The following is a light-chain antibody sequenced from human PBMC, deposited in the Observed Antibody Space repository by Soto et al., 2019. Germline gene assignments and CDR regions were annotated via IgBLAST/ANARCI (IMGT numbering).Light chain of an antibody. CDR2: QIS. CDR3: MQASQLRT. Sequence: IVLTQTPLSSAVTPGQPASFSCGSSESLVHSDGKTYLGWLHLRPGQPPRLLIYQISKRPPGVPDIFGGSGAGTNFTLNISRVEPEDVVTFYCMQASQLRTFGQGTKVEIK. V-gene: IGKV2-24*01. J-gene: IGKJ1*01. CDR1: ESLVHSDGKTY.